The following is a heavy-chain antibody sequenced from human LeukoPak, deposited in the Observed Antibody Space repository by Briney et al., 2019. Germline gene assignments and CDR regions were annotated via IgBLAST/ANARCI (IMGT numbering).Heavy chain of an antibody. D-gene: IGHD6-13*01. V-gene: IGHV4-34*01. CDR3: ARGSSSWFL. J-gene: IGHJ4*02. CDR1: GGSFSGYY. Sequence: SETLSLTCAVYGGSFSGYYWSWIRQPPGNGLEWIGEINHSGSTNYNPSLKSRVTISVDTSKNQFSLKLSSVTAADTAVYYCARGSSSWFLWGQGTLVTVSS. CDR2: INHSGST.